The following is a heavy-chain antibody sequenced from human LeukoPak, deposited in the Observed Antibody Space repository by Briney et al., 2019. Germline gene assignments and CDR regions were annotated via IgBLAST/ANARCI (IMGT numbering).Heavy chain of an antibody. J-gene: IGHJ4*02. CDR3: ARGSTTVTTFPFDY. V-gene: IGHV4-34*01. CDR2: INHSGGT. D-gene: IGHD4-17*01. CDR1: GGSFSGYY. Sequence: SETLSLTCAVYGGSFSGYYWSWIRQPPGKGLEWIGEINHSGGTNYNPSLKSRVTISVDTSKNQFSLKLSSVTAADTAVYYCARGSTTVTTFPFDYWGQGTLVTASS.